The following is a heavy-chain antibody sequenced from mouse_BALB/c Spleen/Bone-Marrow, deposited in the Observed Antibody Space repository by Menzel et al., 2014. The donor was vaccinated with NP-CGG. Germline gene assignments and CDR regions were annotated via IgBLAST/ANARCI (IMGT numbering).Heavy chain of an antibody. J-gene: IGHJ4*01. CDR1: GYTFTSYW. D-gene: IGHD2-3*01. Sequence: VQLQQSGAELVKPGASVKLSCKASGYTFTSYWMHWVKQRPGQGLEWIGGIDPSDSYTNYNQKFKGKATLTVDKSSSTAYMQLSILTSEDSAVYVCARWLLRYYAIDDWGQGTSVTGSS. CDR2: IDPSDSYT. CDR3: ARWLLRYYAIDD. V-gene: IGHV1-69*02.